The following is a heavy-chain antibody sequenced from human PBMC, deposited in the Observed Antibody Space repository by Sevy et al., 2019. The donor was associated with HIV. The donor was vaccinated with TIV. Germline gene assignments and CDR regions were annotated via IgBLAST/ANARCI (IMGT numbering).Heavy chain of an antibody. Sequence: GGSLRLSCPASGFTFSSYWMHWVRQAPGKGLVWVSRINSDGSGTRYADSVKGRFTISRDNAKNTLYLQMNSLRAEDTAVYYCARDGYSYGFSDYWGQGTLVTVSS. D-gene: IGHD5-18*01. V-gene: IGHV3-74*01. CDR2: INSDGSGT. J-gene: IGHJ4*02. CDR3: ARDGYSYGFSDY. CDR1: GFTFSSYW.